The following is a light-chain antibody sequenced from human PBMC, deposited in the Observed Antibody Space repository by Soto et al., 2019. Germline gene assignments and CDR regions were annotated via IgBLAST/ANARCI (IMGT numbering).Light chain of an antibody. J-gene: IGKJ1*01. CDR3: QHYNSYSEA. V-gene: IGKV1-5*03. CDR1: QSISSW. Sequence: IHMTQSTSTLSASVGYRVTIACRASQSISSWLAWYQQKKGKAPKLLIYKASTLKSGVPSRFSGSGYGTEFTLTISSLQTDDFATYYCQHYNSYSEAFGQGTKVDIK. CDR2: KAS.